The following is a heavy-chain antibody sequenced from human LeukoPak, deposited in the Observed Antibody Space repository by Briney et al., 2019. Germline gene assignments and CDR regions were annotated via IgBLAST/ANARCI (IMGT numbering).Heavy chain of an antibody. Sequence: SETLSLTCTVSGDSISSYYWSWIRQPAGKGLEWIGRGYTSGRTNYNPSLKSRISMSFDTSKDQFSLKLTSVTAADTAVYYCARGVYYSDSSGYYFQDYLDSWGQGTPVTVSS. CDR2: GYTSGRT. J-gene: IGHJ4*02. V-gene: IGHV4-4*07. CDR3: ARGVYYSDSSGYYFQDYLDS. D-gene: IGHD3-22*01. CDR1: GDSISSYY.